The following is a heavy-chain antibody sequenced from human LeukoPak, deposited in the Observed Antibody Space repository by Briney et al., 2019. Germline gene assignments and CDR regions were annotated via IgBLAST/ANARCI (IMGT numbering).Heavy chain of an antibody. D-gene: IGHD6-13*01. J-gene: IGHJ6*03. CDR3: ARGRSSWYNYYYYYMDV. CDR2: ISAYNGNT. Sequence: GASVKVSCKASGYTFTSYGISWVRQAPGQGLEWMGWISAYNGNTNYAQKLQGRVTMTTDTSTSTAYMELRSLRSDDTAVYYCARGRSSWYNYYYYYMDVWGKGTTVTVSS. CDR1: GYTFTSYG. V-gene: IGHV1-18*01.